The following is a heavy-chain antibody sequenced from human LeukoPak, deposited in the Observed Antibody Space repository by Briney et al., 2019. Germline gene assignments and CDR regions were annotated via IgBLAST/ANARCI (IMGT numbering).Heavy chain of an antibody. J-gene: IGHJ4*02. CDR2: VSNGGCSSI. CDR1: GFTLIDCY. V-gene: IGHV3-11*01. Sequence: GGSLRLSCAASGFTLIDCYMTWIRQAPGKGVEWVSYVSNGGCSSILYADSEKGRFTVFRHYAKNSLYLQMNSLRADDTGVYYCARDKAKKGHDCWGQGTLVTVSS. CDR3: ARDKAKKGHDC.